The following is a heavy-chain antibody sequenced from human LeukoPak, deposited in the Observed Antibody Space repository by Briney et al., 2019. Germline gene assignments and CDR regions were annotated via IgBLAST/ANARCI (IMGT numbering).Heavy chain of an antibody. CDR1: GYTFTSYD. D-gene: IGHD2-2*01. CDR2: MNPNSGNT. J-gene: IGHJ4*02. V-gene: IGHV1-8*03. CDR3: VRGAGSCSSTSCSLGY. Sequence: ASVKVSCKASGYTFTSYDINWVRQATGQGLEWMGWMNPNSGNTGYAQRLQGRGTITRNTSISTAYMELSSLRSEDTAVYYCVRGAGSCSSTSCSLGYWGQGTLVTVSS.